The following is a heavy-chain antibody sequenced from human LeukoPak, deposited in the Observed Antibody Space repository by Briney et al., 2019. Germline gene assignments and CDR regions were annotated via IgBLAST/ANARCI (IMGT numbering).Heavy chain of an antibody. Sequence: GASVKVSCKASGYTFTGYYIHWVRLAPGQGLEWMGVINPSGGSTRYEQKFQGRVTMTRDMSTSTVYMELSSLRFEDTALYYCAREGVSGSYLGYWGQGTLVTVSS. CDR3: AREGVSGSYLGY. D-gene: IGHD1-26*01. V-gene: IGHV1-46*01. CDR2: INPSGGST. J-gene: IGHJ4*02. CDR1: GYTFTGYY.